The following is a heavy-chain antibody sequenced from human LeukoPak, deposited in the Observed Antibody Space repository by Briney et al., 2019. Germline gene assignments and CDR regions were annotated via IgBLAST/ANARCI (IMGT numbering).Heavy chain of an antibody. CDR3: SASKELWLRGLFDY. J-gene: IGHJ4*02. V-gene: IGHV4-59*01. Sequence: PSETLSLTCSVSGDSISTYYWSWIRQPPGKAPEWIGYVYYSGSTDYNPSLKSRVPISVDTSKKQFSLNLNSVTAAATAVYYCSASKELWLRGLFDYWGQGSLVTVSS. D-gene: IGHD3-22*01. CDR1: GDSISTYY. CDR2: VYYSGST.